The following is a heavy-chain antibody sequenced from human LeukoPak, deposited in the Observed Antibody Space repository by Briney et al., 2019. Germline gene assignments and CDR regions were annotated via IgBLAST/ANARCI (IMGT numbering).Heavy chain of an antibody. CDR2: ISAYNGNT. CDR1: GYTFTSYG. D-gene: IGHD3-9*01. CDR3: SRVDLLPGYYFFDF. Sequence: ASVKVSCKASGYTFTSYGIGGLRQPPGQGREGMGWISAYNGNTNYTQTLQGRVTITTDTSTNTAYMELRSLRAAETAVYYCSRVDLLPGYYFFDFWGQGTLVSVSS. V-gene: IGHV1-18*01. J-gene: IGHJ4*02.